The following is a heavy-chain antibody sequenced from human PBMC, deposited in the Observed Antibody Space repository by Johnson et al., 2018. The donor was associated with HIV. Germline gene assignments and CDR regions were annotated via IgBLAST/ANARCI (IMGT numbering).Heavy chain of an antibody. CDR1: GFTFTSYG. CDR3: ARSMHWPDAFDI. J-gene: IGHJ3*02. D-gene: IGHD2-8*01. Sequence: QLVESGGGVVQPGGSLRLSCAASGFTFTSYGMYWVRQAPGKGLECVSVIYSGGGTYYADSVKGRFTISRDNSKNTLYLQMNSLRGEDTAVYYCARSMHWPDAFDIWGQGTMVTVSS. V-gene: IGHV3-NL1*01. CDR2: IYSGGGT.